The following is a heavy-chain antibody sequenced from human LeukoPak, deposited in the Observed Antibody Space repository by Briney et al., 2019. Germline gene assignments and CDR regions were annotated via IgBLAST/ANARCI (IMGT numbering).Heavy chain of an antibody. V-gene: IGHV1-18*01. CDR3: ARDLWATDSRRGYSYGYSDY. Sequence: ASVKVSCKASGYTFTSYGISWVRQAPGQGLEWMGWISAYNGNTNYAQKLQGRVTMTTDTSTSTAYMELRSLRSDDTAVYYCARDLWATDSRRGYSYGYSDYWGQGTLVTVSS. J-gene: IGHJ4*02. CDR1: GYTFTSYG. CDR2: ISAYNGNT. D-gene: IGHD5-18*01.